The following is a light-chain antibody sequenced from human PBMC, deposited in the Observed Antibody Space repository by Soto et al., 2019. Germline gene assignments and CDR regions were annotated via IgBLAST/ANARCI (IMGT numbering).Light chain of an antibody. J-gene: IGLJ3*02. CDR2: VNSDGSH. Sequence: QLVLTQSPSASASLGASVKFTCTLNSGHSNYAIAWHQQRPEKGPRYLMKVNSDGSHNKGDGIADRFSGSSSGAERYLSISSLQSEDEADYYCQTWDTSIQVFGGGTKVTVL. CDR1: SGHSNYA. CDR3: QTWDTSIQV. V-gene: IGLV4-69*01.